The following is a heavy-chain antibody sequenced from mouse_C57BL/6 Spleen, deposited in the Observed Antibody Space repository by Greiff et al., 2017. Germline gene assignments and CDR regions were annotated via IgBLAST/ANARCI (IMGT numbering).Heavy chain of an antibody. CDR2: ISSGSSTI. Sequence: DVQLQESGGGLVKPGGSLKLSCAASGFTFSDYGMHWVRQAPEKGLEWVAYISSGSSTINYADTVKGRLTISRDNAKNTLFLQMTSLRSEDTAMYYCARGGYYGTFYAMDYWGQGTSVTVSS. D-gene: IGHD1-1*01. J-gene: IGHJ4*01. V-gene: IGHV5-17*01. CDR1: GFTFSDYG. CDR3: ARGGYYGTFYAMDY.